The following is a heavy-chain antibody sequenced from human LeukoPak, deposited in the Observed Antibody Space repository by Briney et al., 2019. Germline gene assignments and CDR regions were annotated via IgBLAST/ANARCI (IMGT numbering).Heavy chain of an antibody. V-gene: IGHV3-43*02. CDR3: ATWAFYHSLDV. CDR2: INKDGSAT. CDR1: VFTFDAYA. J-gene: IGHJ6*02. D-gene: IGHD1-26*01. Sequence: GGSLRLSCEASVFTFDAYAMHGVRQAPRKGLEWGSLINKDGSATYYADSVTGRFTISRDNSKNSLYLQMNSLRSEETALYSCATWAFYHSLDVWGQGNTVTVSS.